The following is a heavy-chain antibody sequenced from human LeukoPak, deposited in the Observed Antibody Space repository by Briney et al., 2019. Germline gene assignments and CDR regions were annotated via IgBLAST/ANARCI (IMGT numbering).Heavy chain of an antibody. CDR2: ITPTTSYI. D-gene: IGHD3-22*01. V-gene: IGHV3-21*01. CDR3: ARLRRTSDSSGYYYYYDY. J-gene: IGHJ4*02. CDR1: GLGFSSFS. Sequence: PGGSLRLSCAASGLGFSSFSFNWIRQAPGKGLEWVSSITPTTSYIYYADSVRGRFTISRENAKNSLYLQMNSLRTEDTAGYYCARLRRTSDSSGYYYYYDYWGQGTLVTVSS.